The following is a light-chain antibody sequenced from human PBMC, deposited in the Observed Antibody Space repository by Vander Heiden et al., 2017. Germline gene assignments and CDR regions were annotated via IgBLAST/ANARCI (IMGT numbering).Light chain of an antibody. V-gene: IGKV1-33*01. Sequence: IQMTQSPSSLSASVGDRVTITCQASQDISNYLNWYQQKPGKAPKLLIYDASNLETGVPSRFSGSGSGTDFTFTISILHPEDLATYYCQQYDNLPFTFGPGTKVDIK. CDR2: DAS. J-gene: IGKJ3*01. CDR1: QDISNY. CDR3: QQYDNLPFT.